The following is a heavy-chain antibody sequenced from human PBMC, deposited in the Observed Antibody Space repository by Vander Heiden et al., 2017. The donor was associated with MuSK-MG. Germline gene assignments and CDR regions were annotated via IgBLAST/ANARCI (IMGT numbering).Heavy chain of an antibody. V-gene: IGHV3-30*04. CDR3: ASPTVTTSNWFDP. CDR1: GFTFSSYA. D-gene: IGHD4-17*01. J-gene: IGHJ5*02. CDR2: ISYDGSNK. Sequence: VQLVASGGGVVQPGRSLRLSCAASGFTFSSYAMHWVRQAPGKGLEWVAVISYDGSNKYYADSVKGRFTISRDNSKNTLYLESNSLRAEDTVVYCCASPTVTTSNWFDPWGQGTLVTVSS.